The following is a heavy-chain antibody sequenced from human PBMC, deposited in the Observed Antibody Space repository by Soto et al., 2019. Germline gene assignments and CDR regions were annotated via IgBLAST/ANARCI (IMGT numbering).Heavy chain of an antibody. D-gene: IGHD6-13*01. CDR3: ASGQQIRMADI. Sequence: QVQLVESGGGLAKPGGSLRLSCAASGFTFSDYYASWLRQSPGKGLEWISYISGNSLDTNYADSVRGRFTISRDNSENSLYLQMNYLRAEDTAMYYCASGQQIRMADIWGQGTMVTVSS. CDR2: ISGNSLDT. CDR1: GFTFSDYY. V-gene: IGHV3-11*05. J-gene: IGHJ3*02.